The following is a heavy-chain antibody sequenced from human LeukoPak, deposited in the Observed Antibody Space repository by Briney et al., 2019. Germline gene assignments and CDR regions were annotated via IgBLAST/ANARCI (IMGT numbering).Heavy chain of an antibody. D-gene: IGHD3-22*01. Sequence: GRSLRLSCAASGFTFSSYGMHWVRQAPGKGLEWVAVISYDGSNKYYADSVKGRFTISRDNSKNTLYLQMNSLRAEDTAVYYCARNLYYYDSSGYYYYWGQGTLVTVSS. CDR2: ISYDGSNK. CDR1: GFTFSSYG. J-gene: IGHJ4*02. V-gene: IGHV3-30*03. CDR3: ARNLYYYDSSGYYYY.